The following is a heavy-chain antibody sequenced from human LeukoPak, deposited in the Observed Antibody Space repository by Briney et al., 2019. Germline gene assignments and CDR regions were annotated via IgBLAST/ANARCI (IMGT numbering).Heavy chain of an antibody. Sequence: SETLSLTCTVSGGSVSSGSYYWSWIRQPPGKGLEWIGYIYYSGSTNYNPSLKSRVTISVDTSKNQFSLKLSSVTAADTAVYYCARGYCSSTSCYFSWWDWFDPWGQGTLVTVSS. CDR3: ARGYCSSTSCYFSWWDWFDP. V-gene: IGHV4-61*01. J-gene: IGHJ5*02. CDR2: IYYSGST. CDR1: GGSVSSGSYY. D-gene: IGHD2-2*01.